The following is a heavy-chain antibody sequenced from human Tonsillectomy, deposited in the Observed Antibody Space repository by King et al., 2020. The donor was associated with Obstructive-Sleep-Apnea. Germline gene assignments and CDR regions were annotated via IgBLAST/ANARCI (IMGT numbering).Heavy chain of an antibody. J-gene: IGHJ6*02. CDR1: GFTFSEYY. CDR3: AKGSVSLLYYYYGMDV. Sequence: VQLVESGGGLVKPGGSLRLSCAASGFTFSEYYMSWIRQAPGKGLEWVSYISSGGDTIYYGDSVKGRFTISRDDAKNSLYLQMNSLRAEDTAVYYCAKGSVSLLYYYYGMDVWGQGTTVTVSS. V-gene: IGHV3-11*01. CDR2: ISSGGDTI. D-gene: IGHD3-10*01.